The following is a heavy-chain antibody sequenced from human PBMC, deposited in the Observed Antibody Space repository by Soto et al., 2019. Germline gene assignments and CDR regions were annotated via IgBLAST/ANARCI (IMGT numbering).Heavy chain of an antibody. Sequence: SETLSLTCTVSGGTISSGDYYWSWIRQPPGKGLEWIGYIYYSGSTYYNPSLKSRVTISVDTSKNQFSLKLSSVTAADTAVYYCARDRWSSGPTWFDPWGQGTLVTVSS. J-gene: IGHJ5*02. CDR1: GGTISSGDYY. D-gene: IGHD6-19*01. CDR2: IYYSGST. CDR3: ARDRWSSGPTWFDP. V-gene: IGHV4-30-4*01.